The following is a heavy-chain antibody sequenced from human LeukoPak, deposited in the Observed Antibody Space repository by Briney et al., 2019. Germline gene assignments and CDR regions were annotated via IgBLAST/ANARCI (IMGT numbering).Heavy chain of an antibody. V-gene: IGHV4-34*01. CDR1: GGSFSGYY. D-gene: IGHD3-10*01. Sequence: SETLSLTCAVYGGSFSGYYWSWIRQPPGKGLEWIGEINHSGSTNYNPSLKSRVTISVDTSKNQFSLKLSSVTAADTAVYYCARGGYYYGSGSAPCEYWGQGTLVTVSS. CDR3: ARGGYYYGSGSAPCEY. CDR2: INHSGST. J-gene: IGHJ4*02.